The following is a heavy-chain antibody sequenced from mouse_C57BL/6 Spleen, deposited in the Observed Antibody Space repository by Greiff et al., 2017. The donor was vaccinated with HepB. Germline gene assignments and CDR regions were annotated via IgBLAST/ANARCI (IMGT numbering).Heavy chain of an antibody. J-gene: IGHJ2*01. D-gene: IGHD1-1*01. CDR2: ISDGGSYT. Sequence: EVQLVESGGGLVKPGGSLKLSCAASGFTFSSYAMSWVRQTPEKRLEWVATISDGGSYTYYPDNVKGRFTISRDNAKNNLYLQMSHLKSEDTAMYYCARDPTTVVAPFDYWGQGTTLTVSS. CDR1: GFTFSSYA. V-gene: IGHV5-4*01. CDR3: ARDPTTVVAPFDY.